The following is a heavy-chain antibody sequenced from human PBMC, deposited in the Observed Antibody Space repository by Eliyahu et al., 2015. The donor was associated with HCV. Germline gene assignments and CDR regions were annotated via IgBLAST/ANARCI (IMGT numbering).Heavy chain of an antibody. CDR1: GFTFXNYA. Sequence: EVQLLESGGGLVQPGGSLRLSCAAXGFTFXNYAMNWVRQAPGXGLEWVSGVXGSGGSTYYADSVRGRFTISRDNSKNTLYLQMNSLRAGDTAVYYCAKGANSGSGNYYPYYGTDVWGQGTTVTVSS. CDR3: AKGANSGSGNYYPYYGTDV. D-gene: IGHD3-10*01. V-gene: IGHV3-23*01. J-gene: IGHJ6*02. CDR2: VXGSGGST.